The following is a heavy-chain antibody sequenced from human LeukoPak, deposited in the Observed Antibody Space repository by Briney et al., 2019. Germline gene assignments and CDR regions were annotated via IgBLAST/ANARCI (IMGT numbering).Heavy chain of an antibody. D-gene: IGHD3-22*01. Sequence: GRSLRLSCAASGFTFDDYAMSWVRQAPGKGLEWVSAISGSGGSTYYADSVKGRFTISRDNSKNTLYLQMNSLRAEDTAVYYCAKDQTYDSSGYYFPDYWGQGTLVTVSS. CDR1: GFTFDDYA. CDR3: AKDQTYDSSGYYFPDY. CDR2: ISGSGGST. V-gene: IGHV3-23*01. J-gene: IGHJ4*02.